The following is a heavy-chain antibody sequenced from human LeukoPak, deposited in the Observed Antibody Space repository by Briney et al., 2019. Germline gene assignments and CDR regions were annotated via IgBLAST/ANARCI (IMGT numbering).Heavy chain of an antibody. V-gene: IGHV1-69*13. J-gene: IGHJ6*03. Sequence: ASVKVSCKASGGTFSYYAISWVRQAPGQGLEWMGGIIPMFGTANYAQKFQGRVTITADEPTSTAYMELSSLRSEDTAIYYCARSLKEVYHYYMDVWGKGTTVTVSS. CDR3: ARSLKEVYHYYMDV. CDR1: GGTFSYYA. CDR2: IIPMFGTA.